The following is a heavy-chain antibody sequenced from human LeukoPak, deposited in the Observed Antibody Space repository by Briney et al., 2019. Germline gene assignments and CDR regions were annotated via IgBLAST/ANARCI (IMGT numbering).Heavy chain of an antibody. V-gene: IGHV1-69*13. J-gene: IGHJ6*02. CDR2: IIPIFGTA. Sequence: VKVSCKASGGTFSSYAISWVRQAPGQGLEWMGGIIPIFGTANYAQKLQGRVTITADKSTSTAYMELSSLRSEDTAVYYCARDNGEGDGYNSFFSGYYGMDVWGQGTTVTVSS. CDR1: GGTFSSYA. CDR3: ARDNGEGDGYNSFFSGYYGMDV. D-gene: IGHD5-24*01.